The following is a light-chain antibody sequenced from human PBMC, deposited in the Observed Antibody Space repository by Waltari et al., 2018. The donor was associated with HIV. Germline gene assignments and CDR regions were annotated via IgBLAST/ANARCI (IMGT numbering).Light chain of an antibody. CDR1: KNNVDHQG. J-gene: IGLJ3*02. Sequence: QAGLTQPPSLSKDLRQTATLTCTGDKNNVDHQGAAWLKHRHGHPPKVLFYRNNNRPSGIQDIFSSFRSGNTASLNISGLLADDEADYFCAAWDASLGGWVFGGGTQLTVL. CDR3: AAWDASLGGWV. V-gene: IGLV10-54*04. CDR2: RNN.